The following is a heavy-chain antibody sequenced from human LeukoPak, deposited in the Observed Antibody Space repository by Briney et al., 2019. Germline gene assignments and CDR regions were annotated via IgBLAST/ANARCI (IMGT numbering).Heavy chain of an antibody. V-gene: IGHV3-74*01. CDR2: LNGDRSTT. CDR1: GFTFCSYW. D-gene: IGHD6-19*01. CDR3: ARDLGFSSGWCIGY. J-gene: IGHJ4*02. Sequence: PGGPLRLSCSASGFTFCSYWMHCLRHVPGKALVGWFRLNGDRSTTDYAASVKGRFTISRDNAKNTLYLQMNSVRAEDTAVYYCARDLGFSSGWCIGYWGQGTLVTVSS.